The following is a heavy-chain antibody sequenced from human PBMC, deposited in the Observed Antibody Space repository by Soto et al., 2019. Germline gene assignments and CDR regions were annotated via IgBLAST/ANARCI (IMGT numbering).Heavy chain of an antibody. CDR3: AKATSGWEYYFDY. CDR2: ISSSSSYI. Sequence: GGSLRLSCAASGFTFSSYSMNWVRQAPGKGLEWVSSISSSSSYIYYADSLKGRFTISRDNSRNTLYLQMNSLRAEDTAVYYCAKATSGWEYYFDYWGQGTLVTVSS. D-gene: IGHD6-19*01. V-gene: IGHV3-21*04. CDR1: GFTFSSYS. J-gene: IGHJ4*02.